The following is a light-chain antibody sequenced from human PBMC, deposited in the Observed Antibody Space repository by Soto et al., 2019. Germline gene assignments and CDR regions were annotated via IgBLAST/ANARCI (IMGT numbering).Light chain of an antibody. Sequence: QSALTQPASASGSPGQSITISCTGTTSDVDAYNYVYWYQQHPGKAPKLMIYDVSDRPSGVSNRFSGSKSGSTASLTISGLQAEDEADYYCSSYTTSSTLVFGGGTKVTVL. J-gene: IGLJ3*02. CDR3: SSYTTSSTLV. CDR2: DVS. CDR1: TSDVDAYNY. V-gene: IGLV2-14*01.